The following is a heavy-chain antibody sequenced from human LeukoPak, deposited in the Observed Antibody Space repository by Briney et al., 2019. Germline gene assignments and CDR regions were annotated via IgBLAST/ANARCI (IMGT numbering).Heavy chain of an antibody. V-gene: IGHV1-2*02. D-gene: IGHD5-24*01. Sequence: ASVKVSCKASGNTFTDYYLHWVRQAPGQGLEWMGWINPNNGGTDLAQKFQGRLTMTRDTSISTAYMELGSLRSDDTAVYYCARGEMTSRPGFDYWGQGTLVTVSS. CDR1: GNTFTDYY. CDR2: INPNNGGT. J-gene: IGHJ4*02. CDR3: ARGEMTSRPGFDY.